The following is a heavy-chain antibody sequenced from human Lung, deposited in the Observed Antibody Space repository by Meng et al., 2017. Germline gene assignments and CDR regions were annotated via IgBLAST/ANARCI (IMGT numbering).Heavy chain of an antibody. CDR3: ARRPTTRANLFDY. D-gene: IGHD4-11*01. CDR2: NNNSGIT. V-gene: IGHV4-34*01. J-gene: IGHJ4*02. Sequence: QLPLPQSGAGPLKPSEALIISFIFPGDPFSHYSCSPIGHPPGKGLEWIEENNNSGITNYNPSLESRATISVDTSQNHFSLKLSSVTAADSAVYYCARRPTTRANLFDYWGQGTLVTVSS. CDR1: GDPFSHYS.